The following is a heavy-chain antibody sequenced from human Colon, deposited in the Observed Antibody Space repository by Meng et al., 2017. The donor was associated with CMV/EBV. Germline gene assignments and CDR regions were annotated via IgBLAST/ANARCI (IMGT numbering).Heavy chain of an antibody. CDR2: FFYSGDT. D-gene: IGHD3-10*01. V-gene: IGHV3-53*01. CDR3: ARDRDYLDV. CDR1: GFSVSSDS. Sequence: EVQVGESGGGLIRAGGSTRLSCAASGFSVSSDSISGVRHTPGKGLEWVSIFFYSGDTAYTDSVRGRFTISRDISKNTVYLQMNNLRAEDTAVYYCARDRDYLDVWGKGTTVTVSS. J-gene: IGHJ6*03.